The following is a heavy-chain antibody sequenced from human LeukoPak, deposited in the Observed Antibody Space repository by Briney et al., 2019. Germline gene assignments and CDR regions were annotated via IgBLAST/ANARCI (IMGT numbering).Heavy chain of an antibody. J-gene: IGHJ4*02. Sequence: GGSLRLSCATSGFTFSSYWTHWVRQAPGKGLVWVSRINSDGSGTSYADSVKGRFTISRDNAKNTLYLQMNSLRAEDSAVYYCARWVVGTTTPGGDWGQGTLVTVSS. CDR1: GFTFSSYW. CDR3: ARWVVGTTTPGGD. D-gene: IGHD1-26*01. CDR2: INSDGSGT. V-gene: IGHV3-74*01.